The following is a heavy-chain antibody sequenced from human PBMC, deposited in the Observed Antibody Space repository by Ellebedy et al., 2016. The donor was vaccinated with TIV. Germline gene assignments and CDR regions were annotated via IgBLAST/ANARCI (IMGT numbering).Heavy chain of an antibody. V-gene: IGHV1-69*13. CDR3: ARVFGAPRGGNPRAYYYGMDV. CDR1: GYTFTGYY. J-gene: IGHJ6*02. D-gene: IGHD4-23*01. Sequence: AASVKVSCKASGYTFTGYYMHWVRQAPGQGLEWMGGIIPIFGTANYAQKFQGRVTITADESTSTAYMELSSLSSEDTAVYYCARVFGAPRGGNPRAYYYGMDVWGQGTTVTVSS. CDR2: IIPIFGTA.